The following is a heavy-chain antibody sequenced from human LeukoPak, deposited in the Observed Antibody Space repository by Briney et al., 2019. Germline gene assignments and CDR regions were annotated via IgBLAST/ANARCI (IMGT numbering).Heavy chain of an antibody. J-gene: IGHJ4*02. V-gene: IGHV4-39*01. Sequence: AETLSLTCTVSGVSISSSSDYWGWIRQPPGKGLEGVVSIYCSGTTYDNPSLNSLVTISVDTSKNQFSLKLSSVTAAETAVYYCARLSRRWDLLTFFDYWGQGTLVTVSS. D-gene: IGHD1-26*01. CDR2: IYCSGTT. CDR3: ARLSRRWDLLTFFDY. CDR1: GVSISSSSDY.